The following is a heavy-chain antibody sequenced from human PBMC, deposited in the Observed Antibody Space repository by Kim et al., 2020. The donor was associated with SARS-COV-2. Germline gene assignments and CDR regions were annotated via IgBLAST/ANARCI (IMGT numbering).Heavy chain of an antibody. CDR3: AKDHESSGWPTFDS. V-gene: IGHV3-23*01. D-gene: IGHD3-22*01. J-gene: IGHJ4*02. Sequence: YPAPVKSRSTVSRDNVKNTLYLQMDSLRSEDTALYYCAKDHESSGWPTFDSWGQGTHVIVSS.